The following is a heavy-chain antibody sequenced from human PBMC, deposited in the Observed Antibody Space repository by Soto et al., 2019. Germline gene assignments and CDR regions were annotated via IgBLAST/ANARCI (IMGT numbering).Heavy chain of an antibody. Sequence: QVQLVQSGAEVKKPGASVKVSCKASGYTFTSYAISWVRQAPGQGLEWMGWISAYNGNTNYAQKLQGRATMTTDTSTTKANRERRGLRSAATAGYSCAKDGPRFAYWGQGTLVTVPS. D-gene: IGHD2-15*01. CDR1: GYTFTSYA. CDR2: ISAYNGNT. J-gene: IGHJ4*02. V-gene: IGHV1-18*01. CDR3: AKDGPRFAY.